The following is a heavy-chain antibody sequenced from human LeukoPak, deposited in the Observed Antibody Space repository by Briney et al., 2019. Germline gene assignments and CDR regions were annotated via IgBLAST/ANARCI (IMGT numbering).Heavy chain of an antibody. D-gene: IGHD2-15*01. J-gene: IGHJ4*02. CDR2: IYYSGST. CDR3: ARGQGYCSGGSCSKKLYYFDY. Sequence: SETLSLTCTVSGGSISSYYWSWIRQPPGKGLEWIGYIYYSGSTNYNLSLKSRVTISVDTSKNQFSLKLSSVTAADTALYYCARGQGYCSGGSCSKKLYYFDYWGQGTLVTVSS. CDR1: GGSISSYY. V-gene: IGHV4-59*08.